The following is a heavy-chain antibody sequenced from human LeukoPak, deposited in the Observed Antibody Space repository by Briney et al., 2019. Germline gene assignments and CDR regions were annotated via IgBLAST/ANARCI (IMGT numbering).Heavy chain of an antibody. J-gene: IGHJ6*02. Sequence: PGGSLRLSCAASGFTFSDHYMDWVRQAPGKGLEWVGRTRNKANSYTTEYAASVKGRFTISRDDSENSLYLQMNSLKTEDTAVYYCVRDGSEGDYGMDVWGQGTTATVSS. CDR3: VRDGSEGDYGMDV. V-gene: IGHV3-72*01. CDR1: GFTFSDHY. CDR2: TRNKANSYTT.